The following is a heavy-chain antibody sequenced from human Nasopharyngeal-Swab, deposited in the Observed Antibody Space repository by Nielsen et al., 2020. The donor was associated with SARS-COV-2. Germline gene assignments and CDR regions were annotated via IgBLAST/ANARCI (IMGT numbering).Heavy chain of an antibody. D-gene: IGHD3-22*01. V-gene: IGHV1-69*13. Sequence: SVKVSCKASGGTFSSYAISWVRQAPGQGLEWIGGIIPIFGTANYAQKFQGRVTITADESTSTAYMELSSLRSEDTAVYYCARVAHYYDSSGYPYAFDIWGQGTMVTVSS. CDR3: ARVAHYYDSSGYPYAFDI. J-gene: IGHJ3*02. CDR2: IIPIFGTA. CDR1: GGTFSSYA.